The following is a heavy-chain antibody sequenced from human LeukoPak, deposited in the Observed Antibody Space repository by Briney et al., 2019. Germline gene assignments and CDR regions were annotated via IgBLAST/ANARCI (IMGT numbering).Heavy chain of an antibody. V-gene: IGHV4-39*07. Sequence: PSETLSLTCTVSGGSISSSSYYWGWIRQPPGKGLEWIGYIYYTGNSNYNPSLKSRVTISVDTSKNQFSLNLSSVTALDTAVYYCARIFLGYSSGWYFDYWGQGTLVTVSS. CDR2: IYYTGNS. CDR3: ARIFLGYSSGWYFDY. D-gene: IGHD6-19*01. J-gene: IGHJ4*02. CDR1: GGSISSSSYY.